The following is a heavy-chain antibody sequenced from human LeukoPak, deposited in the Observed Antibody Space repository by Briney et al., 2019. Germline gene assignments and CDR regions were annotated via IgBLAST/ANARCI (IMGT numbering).Heavy chain of an antibody. CDR3: AKTIGRLVPDFHWFDP. J-gene: IGHJ5*02. CDR2: ISGSGGST. CDR1: VFTFSSYA. Sequence: GGSLRLSCAASVFTFSSYAMSWVRQAPGKGREWVAAISGSGGSTYYADSVKGRCPISRANSKTTLSLHMNSLRAEDPAVYYCAKTIGRLVPDFHWFDPWGQGTLVTVSP. V-gene: IGHV3-23*01. D-gene: IGHD6-19*01.